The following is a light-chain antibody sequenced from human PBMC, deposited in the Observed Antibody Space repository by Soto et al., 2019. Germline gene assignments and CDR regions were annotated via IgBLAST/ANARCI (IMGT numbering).Light chain of an antibody. CDR1: QSVSGN. Sequence: EIVMTQSPATLSVSPGERATLSCRASQSVSGNLDWYQQNPGQAPRLLLYGASTGATGIPARFSGSGSATEFPLTISSLQSEDFAVYYCQQYNNWPPTFGQGTKVEIK. J-gene: IGKJ1*01. CDR2: GAS. V-gene: IGKV3-15*01. CDR3: QQYNNWPPT.